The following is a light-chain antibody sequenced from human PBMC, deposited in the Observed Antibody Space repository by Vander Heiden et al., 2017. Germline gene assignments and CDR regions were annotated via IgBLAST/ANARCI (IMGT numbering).Light chain of an antibody. CDR3: QKYNSHPWT. V-gene: IGKV1-5*03. CDR2: KAF. J-gene: IGKJ1*01. CDR1: QGVGFW. Sequence: DIQMIQSPPSLSASVGDTVSITCRAGQGVGFWLAWYQKKAGKATNLLIYKAFSLESGVPSRFSSKGSGTEFTLTISSLQPDDFATYYCQKYNSHPWTFGQGTKLEIK.